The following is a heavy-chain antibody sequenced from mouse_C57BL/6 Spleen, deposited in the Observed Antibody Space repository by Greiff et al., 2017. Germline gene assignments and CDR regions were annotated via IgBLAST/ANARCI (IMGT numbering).Heavy chain of an antibody. CDR1: GYNFTSYW. J-gene: IGHJ4*01. D-gene: IGHD2-2*01. CDR2: IDPNSGGT. CDR3: ARAGYLCAMDD. Sequence: QVHVTQPGAELVKPGASVKLSCKASGYNFTSYWMHWVKQRPGRGLEWIGRIDPNSGGTKYTEKFKSKATLTVDKPSSTAYLQLSCLTSEVSAVYCCARAGYLCAMDDWGQGTSVTVSS. V-gene: IGHV1-72*01.